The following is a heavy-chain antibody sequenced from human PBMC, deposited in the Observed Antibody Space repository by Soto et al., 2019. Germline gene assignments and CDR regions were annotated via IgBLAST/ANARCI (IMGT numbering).Heavy chain of an antibody. V-gene: IGHV1-69*13. CDR1: RGAISSYV. CDR2: IIPFFGTS. D-gene: IGHD5-12*01. Sequence: SVKPSCKASRGAISSYVFSWVQQSTGQGLEWMGGIIPFFGTSNYAQKYQGRVTISADESTSTAYMEMSSLRSDDTAVYYCARHSGYSGYDYYYYYYGMDVWGQGTTVIVS. J-gene: IGHJ6*02. CDR3: ARHSGYSGYDYYYYYYGMDV.